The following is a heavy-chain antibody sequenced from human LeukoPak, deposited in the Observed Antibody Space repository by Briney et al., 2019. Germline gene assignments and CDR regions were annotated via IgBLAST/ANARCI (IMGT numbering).Heavy chain of an antibody. CDR3: AGMRITTPTVRTLDY. V-gene: IGHV4-39*07. CDR1: GGSISSSSYY. J-gene: IGHJ4*02. CDR2: IYYSGST. D-gene: IGHD1-14*01. Sequence: PSETLSLTCTVSGGSISSSSYYWGWIRQPPGKGLEWIGSIYYSGSTYYNPSLKSRVTISVDTSKNQFSLKLSSVTAADTAVYYCAGMRITTPTVRTLDYWGQGTLVTVSS.